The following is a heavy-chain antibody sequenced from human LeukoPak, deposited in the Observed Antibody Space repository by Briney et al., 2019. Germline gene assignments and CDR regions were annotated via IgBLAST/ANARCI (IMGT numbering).Heavy chain of an antibody. CDR3: ARRGQYYYGSGAFDP. CDR1: GGSISSSSYY. Sequence: PSETLSLTCTVSGGSISSSSYYWGWIRQPPGKGLEWIGSIYYSGSTYYNPSLKSRVTISVDTSKNQFSLKLSSVTAADTAVYYCARRGQYYYGSGAFDPWGQGTLVTVSS. CDR2: IYYSGST. D-gene: IGHD3-10*01. J-gene: IGHJ5*02. V-gene: IGHV4-39*01.